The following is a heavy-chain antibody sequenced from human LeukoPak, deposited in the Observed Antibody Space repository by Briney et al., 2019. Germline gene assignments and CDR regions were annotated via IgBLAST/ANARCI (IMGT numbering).Heavy chain of an antibody. D-gene: IGHD3-22*01. CDR1: GFSFSSYA. J-gene: IGHJ5*02. Sequence: GGSLRLSCAASGFSFSSYAMHWVRQAADKELDGVAVISYDGSNKYYADSVKGRFTISRDNFKNTLYLQMNSLRAEDTAVYYCARGYYDSSARFDPWGKGTLVTVSS. CDR2: ISYDGSNK. CDR3: ARGYYDSSARFDP. V-gene: IGHV3-30-3*01.